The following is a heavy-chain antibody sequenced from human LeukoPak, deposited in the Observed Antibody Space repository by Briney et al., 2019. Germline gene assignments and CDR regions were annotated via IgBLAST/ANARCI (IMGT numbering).Heavy chain of an antibody. V-gene: IGHV3-7*01. Sequence: GGSLRLSCAASGFTFSNYWMSWGRQAPGKGLEWVANIKQDGSEKYYVDSVKGRFTISRDNAKNSLYLQMNSLRAEDTAVYYCARDLVGAIADAFDIWGQGTMVTVSS. CDR2: IKQDGSEK. CDR1: GFTFSNYW. J-gene: IGHJ3*02. D-gene: IGHD1-26*01. CDR3: ARDLVGAIADAFDI.